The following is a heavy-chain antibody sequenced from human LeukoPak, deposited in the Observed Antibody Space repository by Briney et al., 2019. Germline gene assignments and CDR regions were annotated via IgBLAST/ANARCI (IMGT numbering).Heavy chain of an antibody. V-gene: IGHV4-4*07. CDR1: GVSISAYY. Sequence: SETLSLTCSVSGVSISAYYWSWIRQPAGKGLEWIGRIYPGESIYASENTNYNPSLKSRVTISVDTSKNQFSLKLSSVTAADTAVYYCAREDSNDAFDIWGQGTMVTVSS. CDR3: AREDSNDAFDI. J-gene: IGHJ3*02. D-gene: IGHD3-22*01. CDR2: IYPGESIYASENT.